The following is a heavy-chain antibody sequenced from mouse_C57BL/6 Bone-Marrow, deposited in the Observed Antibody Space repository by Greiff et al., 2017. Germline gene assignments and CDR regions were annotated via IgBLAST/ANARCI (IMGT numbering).Heavy chain of an antibody. Sequence: EVQGVESGGGLVKPGGSLKLSCAASGFTFSSYAMSWVRQTPDKRLEWVATISDGGSYTYYPDNVKGRFTISRDNAKNNLYLQMSHLKSEDTAMYSCARDYYGSYYAMDYWGQGTSVTVSS. CDR2: ISDGGSYT. V-gene: IGHV5-4*01. J-gene: IGHJ4*01. D-gene: IGHD1-1*01. CDR3: ARDYYGSYYAMDY. CDR1: GFTFSSYA.